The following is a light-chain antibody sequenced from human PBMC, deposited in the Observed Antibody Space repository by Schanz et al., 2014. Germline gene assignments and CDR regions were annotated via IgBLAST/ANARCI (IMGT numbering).Light chain of an antibody. CDR1: SSNIGAGYD. CDR2: ANT. J-gene: IGLJ1*01. CDR3: GSYAGDSNFGV. Sequence: QSVLAQPPSVSGAPGQRVTISCTGSSSNIGAGYDVHWYQQLPGTAPKLLIYANTNRPSGVPDRFSGSKSGNTASLSVSGLQAEDEADYYCGSYAGDSNFGVFGTGTKLTVL. V-gene: IGLV1-40*01.